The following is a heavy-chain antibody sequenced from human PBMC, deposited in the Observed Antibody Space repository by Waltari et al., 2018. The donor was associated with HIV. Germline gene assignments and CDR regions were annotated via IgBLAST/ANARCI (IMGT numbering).Heavy chain of an antibody. D-gene: IGHD2-15*01. CDR2: IFYGGST. CDR1: GGSISRSSYY. CDR3: ASFVGATHYYGMDV. J-gene: IGHJ6*01. Sequence: QLHLQESGPGVVKPSETLSLTCTVSGGSISRSSYYWGWIRQPPGKGLEWIGSIFYGGSTNYNPSLKSRVSITLHTSKNQFSLKLSSMTAADTAVYYCASFVGATHYYGMDVWGQGTTSTVSS. V-gene: IGHV4-39*07.